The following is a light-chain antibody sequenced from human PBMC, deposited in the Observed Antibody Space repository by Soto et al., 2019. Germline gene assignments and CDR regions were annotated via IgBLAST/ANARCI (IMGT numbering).Light chain of an antibody. J-gene: IGLJ1*01. CDR3: CSYAGFNTPYV. V-gene: IGLV2-23*02. CDR2: EVT. Sequence: QSALTQPASVSGSLGRSITISCTGTSSDVGSYNLVSWYQQHPGKAPKLIIYEVTKRPSGVFNRFSGSKSGNTASLIISGLQAEDEADYYCCSYAGFNTPYVFGTGTKVTVL. CDR1: SSDVGSYNL.